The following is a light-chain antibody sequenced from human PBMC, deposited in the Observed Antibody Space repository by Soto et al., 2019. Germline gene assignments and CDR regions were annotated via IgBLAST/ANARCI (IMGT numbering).Light chain of an antibody. CDR2: DNN. J-gene: IGLJ1*01. CDR1: SSXXGNNY. Sequence: QSALTQPPSVSAAPGQKVTISCSGSSSXXGNNYVSWYQQLPGTAPKLLIYDNNKRPSEIPDRFSXSKSGTSATLGIIGLQTGDEADYYCGAWDSSLSAYVFGTGTRSPS. CDR3: GAWDSSLSAYV. V-gene: IGLV1-51*01.